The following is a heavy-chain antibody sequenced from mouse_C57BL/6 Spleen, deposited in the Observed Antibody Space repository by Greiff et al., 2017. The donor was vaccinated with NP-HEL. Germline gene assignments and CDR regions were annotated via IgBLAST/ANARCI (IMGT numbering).Heavy chain of an antibody. D-gene: IGHD1-1*01. J-gene: IGHJ2*01. CDR2: IYPGDGDT. Sequence: VQLQQSGASVKIPCKASGYAFSSYWMNWVKQRPGKGLEWIGQIYPGDGDTNYNGKFKGKATLTADKSSSTAYMQLSSLTSEDSAVYFCARRDYGSSYGFDYWGQGTTLTVSS. V-gene: IGHV1-80*01. CDR1: GYAFSSYW. CDR3: ARRDYGSSYGFDY.